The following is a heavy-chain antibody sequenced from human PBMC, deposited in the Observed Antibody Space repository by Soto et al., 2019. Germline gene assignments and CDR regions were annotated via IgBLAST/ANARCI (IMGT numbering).Heavy chain of an antibody. J-gene: IGHJ4*02. CDR3: AKGPGSYSDFDY. CDR1: GFTLSSYA. Sequence: EVQLLESGGGLVQPGGSLRLSCAASGFTLSSYAMSWVRQAPGKGLEWVSSISGSGDSIYYADSVKGRFTISRDNSKNALYLQMNSLRAEATALYYCAKGPGSYSDFDYWGQGTLVTVSS. CDR2: ISGSGDSI. D-gene: IGHD1-26*01. V-gene: IGHV3-23*01.